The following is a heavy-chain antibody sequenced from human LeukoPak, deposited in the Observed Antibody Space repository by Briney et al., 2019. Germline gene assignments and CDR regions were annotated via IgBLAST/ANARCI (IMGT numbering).Heavy chain of an antibody. CDR3: ARDVGYGDYCIDY. J-gene: IGHJ4*02. Sequence: PGGSLRLSCAASGFTFSSYAMHWVRQAPGKGLEWVAVISYDGSNKYYADSVKGRFTIPRDNSKNTLYLQMNSLRAEDTAVYYCARDVGYGDYCIDYWGQGTLVTVSS. V-gene: IGHV3-30-3*01. CDR2: ISYDGSNK. CDR1: GFTFSSYA. D-gene: IGHD4-17*01.